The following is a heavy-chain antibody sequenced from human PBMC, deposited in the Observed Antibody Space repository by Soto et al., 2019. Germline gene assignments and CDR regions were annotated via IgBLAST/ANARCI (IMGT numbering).Heavy chain of an antibody. J-gene: IGHJ4*02. CDR3: ARERYSSSSICDY. CDR2: INSDGSGT. V-gene: IGHV3-74*01. CDR1: GFTFSSYW. D-gene: IGHD6-6*01. Sequence: VQLVESGGGLVQPGGSLRLSCAASGFTFSSYWMHWVRQAPGKGMVWVSRINSDGSGTTYADSVKGRFTISRDNAKNTLYLQMNSLRAEDTAVYYCARERYSSSSICDYWGQGTLVTVSS.